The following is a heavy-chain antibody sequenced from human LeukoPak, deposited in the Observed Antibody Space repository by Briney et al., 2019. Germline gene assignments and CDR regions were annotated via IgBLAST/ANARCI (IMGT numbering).Heavy chain of an antibody. D-gene: IGHD3-9*01. V-gene: IGHV4-39*01. CDR2: IYYSGST. Sequence: PGGSLRLSCAASGFTFSSYSMNWVRQPPGKGLEWIGSIYYSGSTYYNPSLKSRVTISVDTSKNQFSLKLSSVTAADTAVYYCASHAGDLFTGFDYWGQGTLVTVSS. CDR1: GFTFSSYSMN. CDR3: ASHAGDLFTGFDY. J-gene: IGHJ4*02.